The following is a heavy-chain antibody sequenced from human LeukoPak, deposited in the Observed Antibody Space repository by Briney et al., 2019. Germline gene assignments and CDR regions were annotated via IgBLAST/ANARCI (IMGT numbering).Heavy chain of an antibody. CDR2: IYYSGST. J-gene: IGHJ3*02. CDR1: GDSISSSSSY. V-gene: IGHV4-39*07. Sequence: SETLSLTCTVSGDSISSSSSYWGWIRQPPGEGLEWIGSIYYSGSTYYNTSLKSRVTISVDTSKHQFSLKLTSVTAADTAVYFCARGGANDYGDSDAFDIWGQGTMVTVSS. D-gene: IGHD4-17*01. CDR3: ARGGANDYGDSDAFDI.